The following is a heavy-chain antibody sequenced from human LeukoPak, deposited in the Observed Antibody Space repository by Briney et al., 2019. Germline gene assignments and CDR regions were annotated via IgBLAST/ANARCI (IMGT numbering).Heavy chain of an antibody. J-gene: IGHJ4*02. D-gene: IGHD6-13*01. Sequence: SETLSLTCTVSGGSTSSYYWSWIRQPAGKGLGWIGRVYTSGSINYNPSLKSRVAMSVDTSKNQFSLKLNSVTAADTAVYYCARDARTLYSDSWTPFDYWGQGTLVTVSS. CDR1: GGSTSSYY. V-gene: IGHV4-4*07. CDR2: VYTSGSI. CDR3: ARDARTLYSDSWTPFDY.